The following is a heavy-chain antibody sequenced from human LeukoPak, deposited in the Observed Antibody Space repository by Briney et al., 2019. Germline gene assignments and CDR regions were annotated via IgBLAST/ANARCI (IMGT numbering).Heavy chain of an antibody. CDR3: ARAVEDFYYYMDV. CDR1: GYSISSGYY. V-gene: IGHV4-38-2*02. CDR2: IYYTGST. J-gene: IGHJ6*03. Sequence: SETLSLTCTVSGYSISSGYYWGWIRQPPGKGLEWIGSIYYTGSTYYNPSLKSRVTISVHTSKTQFSLKLRSVTAADTAVYYCARAVEDFYYYMDVWGKGTTVTVSS. D-gene: IGHD6-19*01.